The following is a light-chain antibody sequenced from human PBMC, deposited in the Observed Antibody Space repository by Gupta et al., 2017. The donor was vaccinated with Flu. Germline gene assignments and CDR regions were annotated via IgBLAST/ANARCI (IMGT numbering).Light chain of an antibody. CDR1: LYNPGAYNY. Sequence: RAVPFSCTGTLYNPGAYNYVSWYQHHPGTAPRLLIYEVVRRPPGVPARFSGSKSGNTASLTVSGLQAEDEAYYYCSSYASSNNLLFGGGTKLTVL. V-gene: IGLV2-8*01. CDR2: EVV. CDR3: SSYASSNNLL. J-gene: IGLJ3*02.